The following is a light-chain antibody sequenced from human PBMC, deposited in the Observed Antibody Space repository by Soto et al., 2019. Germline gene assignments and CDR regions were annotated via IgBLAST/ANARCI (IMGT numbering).Light chain of an antibody. J-gene: IGKJ5*01. Sequence: DIQLTQSPSFMSASVGDRVSITCWASQGISSYLAWYQQKPGKAPKLLIYDASTLQSGVPSRFSGSGSGTEFTLTISSLQPEDFATYYCQQLDSYPITFGQGTPLEIK. V-gene: IGKV1-9*01. CDR2: DAS. CDR1: QGISSY. CDR3: QQLDSYPIT.